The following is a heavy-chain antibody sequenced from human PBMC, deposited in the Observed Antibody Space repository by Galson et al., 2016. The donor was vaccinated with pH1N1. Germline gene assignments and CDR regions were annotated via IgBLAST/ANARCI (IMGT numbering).Heavy chain of an antibody. CDR2: ISAYSGAT. D-gene: IGHD1-26*01. Sequence: SVKVSCKASGYTFSIYGVTWVRQAPGQGLEWMGWISAYSGATDYAQKFQGGTVIMTTDTSTSTAYMELRSLTSDDTAVYYCARDYRELLGDGFDIWGQGTTVTVSA. CDR3: ARDYRELLGDGFDI. J-gene: IGHJ3*02. V-gene: IGHV1-18*01. CDR1: GYTFSIYG.